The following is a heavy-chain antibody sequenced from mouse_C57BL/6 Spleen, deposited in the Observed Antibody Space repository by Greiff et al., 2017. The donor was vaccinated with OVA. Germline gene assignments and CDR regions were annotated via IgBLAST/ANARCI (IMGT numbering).Heavy chain of an antibody. V-gene: IGHV1-80*01. CDR2: IYPGDGDT. CDR1: GYAFSSYW. CDR3: AREGGNYIDY. D-gene: IGHD2-14*01. J-gene: IGHJ2*01. Sequence: VQLQQSGASVKISCKASGYAFSSYWMNWVKQRPGKGLEWIGQIYPGDGDTNYNGKFKGKATLTADKSSSTAYMQLSSLTSEDSAVYFCAREGGNYIDYWGQGTTLTVSS.